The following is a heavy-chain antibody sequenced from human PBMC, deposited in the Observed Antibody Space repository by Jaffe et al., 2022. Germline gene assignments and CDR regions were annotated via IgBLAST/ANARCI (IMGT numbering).Heavy chain of an antibody. Sequence: QVQLQESGPGLVKPSQTLSLTCTVSGGSISSGSYYWSWIRQPAGKGLEWIGRIYTSGSTNYNPSLKSRVTISVDTSKNQFSLKLSSVTAADTAVYYCARDFVGGVIKSSTKDQEYYFDYWGQGTLVTVSS. J-gene: IGHJ4*02. V-gene: IGHV4-61*02. D-gene: IGHD3-16*02. CDR2: IYTSGST. CDR1: GGSISSGSYY. CDR3: ARDFVGGVIKSSTKDQEYYFDY.